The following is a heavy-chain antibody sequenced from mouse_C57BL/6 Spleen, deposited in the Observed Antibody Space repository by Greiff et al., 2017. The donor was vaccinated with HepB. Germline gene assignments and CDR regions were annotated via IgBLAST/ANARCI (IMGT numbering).Heavy chain of an antibody. J-gene: IGHJ4*01. V-gene: IGHV1-66*01. CDR3: ARRGYYYGSSLYYAMDY. CDR2: IYPGSGNT. D-gene: IGHD1-1*01. CDR1: GYSFTSYY. Sequence: QVQLKESGPELVKPGASVKISCKASGYSFTSYYIHWVKQRPGQGLEWIGWIYPGSGNTKYNEKFKGKATLTADTSSSTAYMQLSSLTSEDSAVYYCARRGYYYGSSLYYAMDYWGQGTSVTVSS.